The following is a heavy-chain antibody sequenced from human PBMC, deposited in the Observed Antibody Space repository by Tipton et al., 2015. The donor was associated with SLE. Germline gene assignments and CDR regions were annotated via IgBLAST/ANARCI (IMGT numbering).Heavy chain of an antibody. CDR2: IRYDGSNK. CDR1: GFTFSSYG. V-gene: IGHV3-30*02. D-gene: IGHD4-23*01. J-gene: IGHJ4*02. CDR3: ARDHLGGNSAFDY. Sequence: SLRLSYAASGFTFSSYGMHWVRQAPGKGLEWVAFIRYDGSNKYYADSVKGRFTISRDNSKNTLYLQMNSLRAEDTAVYYCARDHLGGNSAFDYWGQGTLVTVSS.